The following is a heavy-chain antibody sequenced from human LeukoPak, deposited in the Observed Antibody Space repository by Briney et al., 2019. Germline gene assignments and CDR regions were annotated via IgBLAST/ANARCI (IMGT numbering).Heavy chain of an antibody. Sequence: ASVKVSCKASGYTFTSCDINWVRQATGQGLEWMGWMNPNSGNTGYAQKFQGRVTMTRNTSISTAYMELSSLRSGDTAVYYCARLGAPITMVRGVTNWFDPWGQGTLVTVSS. CDR2: MNPNSGNT. CDR3: ARLGAPITMVRGVTNWFDP. CDR1: GYTFTSCD. V-gene: IGHV1-8*01. D-gene: IGHD3-10*01. J-gene: IGHJ5*02.